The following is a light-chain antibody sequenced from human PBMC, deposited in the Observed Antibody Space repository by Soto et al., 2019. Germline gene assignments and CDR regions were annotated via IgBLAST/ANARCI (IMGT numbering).Light chain of an antibody. CDR3: QVWDSSSDPWV. Sequence: SYELTQPPSVSVAPGKTARITCGGNNIGSKSVHWYQQKPGQAPVLVIYYDSDRPSGIPERFSGSNSGNTATLTISRVEAGDEADYYCQVWDSSSDPWVFGGGTTLTVL. CDR2: YDS. CDR1: NIGSKS. J-gene: IGLJ3*02. V-gene: IGLV3-21*04.